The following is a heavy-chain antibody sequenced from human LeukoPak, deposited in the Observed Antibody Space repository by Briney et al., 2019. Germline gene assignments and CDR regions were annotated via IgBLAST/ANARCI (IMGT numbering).Heavy chain of an antibody. V-gene: IGHV1-46*01. CDR1: GYTFTSYY. Sequence: ASVKVSCKASGYTFTSYYMHWVRQAPGQGLEWMGIINPSGGSTSYAQKFQGRVTMTRDMSTSTVYMELSSLRSEDTALYFCAKDRGGGSQLGDAFDVWGQGTMVSVSS. J-gene: IGHJ3*01. CDR3: AKDRGGGSQLGDAFDV. CDR2: INPSGGST. D-gene: IGHD2-15*01.